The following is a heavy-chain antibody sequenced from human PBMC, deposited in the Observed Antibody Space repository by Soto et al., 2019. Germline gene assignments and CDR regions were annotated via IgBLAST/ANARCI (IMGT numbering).Heavy chain of an antibody. V-gene: IGHV2-5*02. CDR1: GFSLSTSGVG. J-gene: IGHJ6*02. CDR2: ISWDDDK. CDR3: AHRRTVDGMDV. Sequence: QITLKESGPTLVKPTQTLTLTCTFSGFSLSTSGVGVGWILQPPGKPLEWLALISWDDDKRYRSSLKSRLTITKDSSKNQVVRTMTNMDPVDTATYYCAHRRTVDGMDVWGQGTTVTVSS. D-gene: IGHD4-17*01.